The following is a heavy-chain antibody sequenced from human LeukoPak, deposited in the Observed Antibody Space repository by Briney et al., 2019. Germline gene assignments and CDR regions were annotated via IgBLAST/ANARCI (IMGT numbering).Heavy chain of an antibody. D-gene: IGHD6-19*01. CDR3: ATQFWWAAVAGKVLDY. CDR1: GFTVSNNY. CDR2: IKEDGSEK. J-gene: IGHJ4*02. V-gene: IGHV3-7*03. Sequence: GGSLRLSCAASGFTVSNNYMTWVRQAPGKGLEWVANIKEDGSEKYYVDSVKGRFTISRDNAKNSLYLQMNSLRAEDTAVYYCATQFWWAAVAGKVLDYWGQGTLVTVSS.